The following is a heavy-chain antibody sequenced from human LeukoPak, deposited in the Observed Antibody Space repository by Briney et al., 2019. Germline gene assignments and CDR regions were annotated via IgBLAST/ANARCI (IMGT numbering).Heavy chain of an antibody. CDR2: PIFGTA. Sequence: PIFGTANYAQKFQGRVTITADKSTSTAYMELSSLRSEDTAVYYCAGGYRSGGSCYSVFDYWGQGTLVTVSS. V-gene: IGHV1-69*06. CDR3: AGGYRSGGSCYSVFDY. D-gene: IGHD2-15*01. J-gene: IGHJ4*02.